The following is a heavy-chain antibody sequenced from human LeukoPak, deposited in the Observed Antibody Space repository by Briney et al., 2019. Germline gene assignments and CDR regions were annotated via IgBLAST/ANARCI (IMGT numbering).Heavy chain of an antibody. J-gene: IGHJ5*02. CDR2: ISAYNGNT. CDR1: GYTFTSYG. D-gene: IGHD3-22*01. V-gene: IGHV1-18*01. Sequence: GASVKVSCKASGYTFTSYGISWVRQAPGQGLEWMGWISAYNGNTNYAQKFQGRATMTRDTSTSTVYMELSSLRSEDTAVYYCARGYYDPTWNWFDPWGQGTLVTVSS. CDR3: ARGYYDPTWNWFDP.